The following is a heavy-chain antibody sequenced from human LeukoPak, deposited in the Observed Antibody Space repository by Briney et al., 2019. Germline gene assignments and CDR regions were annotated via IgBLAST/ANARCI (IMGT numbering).Heavy chain of an antibody. J-gene: IGHJ4*02. CDR1: GFTFSSYL. D-gene: IGHD6-13*01. CDR3: ARGGSSFGY. Sequence: GGSLRLSCAASGFTFSSYLMSWVRQAPGKGLEWVANIKQDGSEKYYVDSVEGRFTISRDNAKNSLYLQMNSLRAEDTAVYYCARGGSSFGYWGQGTLVTVSS. V-gene: IGHV3-7*01. CDR2: IKQDGSEK.